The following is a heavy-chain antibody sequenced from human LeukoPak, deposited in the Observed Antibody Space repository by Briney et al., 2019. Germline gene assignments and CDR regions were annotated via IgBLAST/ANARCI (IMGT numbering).Heavy chain of an antibody. V-gene: IGHV1-2*02. D-gene: IGHD6-13*01. Sequence: ASVKVSCKASGYTFTSYGISWVRQAPGQGLEWMGWINPNSGGTNYAQKFQGRVTMTRDTSISTAYMELSRLRSDDTAVYYCARVSSSWYDYFDYWGQGTLVTVSS. J-gene: IGHJ4*02. CDR1: GYTFTSYG. CDR3: ARVSSSWYDYFDY. CDR2: INPNSGGT.